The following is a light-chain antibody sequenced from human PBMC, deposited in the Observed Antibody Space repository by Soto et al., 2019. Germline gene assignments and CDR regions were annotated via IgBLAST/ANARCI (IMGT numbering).Light chain of an antibody. CDR1: SSDVGAYNY. J-gene: IGLJ1*01. V-gene: IGLV2-14*01. Sequence: QSALTQPASVSGSPGQSITISCAGTSSDVGAYNYVSWYQQHPGKAPKLMIYDVNNRPSGDSNRFSGSKSGNTASLTISGLQAEDEADYYCQSYDSSLSAPYVSGTGTKVTVL. CDR2: DVN. CDR3: QSYDSSLSAPYV.